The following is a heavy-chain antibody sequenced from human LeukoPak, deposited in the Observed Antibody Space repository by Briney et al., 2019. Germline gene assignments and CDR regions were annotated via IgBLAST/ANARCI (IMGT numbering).Heavy chain of an antibody. CDR2: IKSKTDGGTT. Sequence: GGSLRLSCAASGFTFSNAWMSWVRQAPGKGLEWVGRIKSKTDGGTTDYAAPVKGRFTISRDDSKNTLYLQMNSLKTEDTAVYCCARDKGRWLQSPFDYWGQGTLVTVSS. V-gene: IGHV3-15*01. CDR1: GFTFSNAW. CDR3: ARDKGRWLQSPFDY. D-gene: IGHD5-24*01. J-gene: IGHJ4*02.